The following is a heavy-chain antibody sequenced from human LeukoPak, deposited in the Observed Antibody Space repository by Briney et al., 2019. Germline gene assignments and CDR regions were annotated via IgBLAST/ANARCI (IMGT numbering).Heavy chain of an antibody. D-gene: IGHD6-19*01. V-gene: IGHV3-23*01. CDR2: ISGSGEST. J-gene: IGHJ4*02. CDR3: AREDSSGYPSGGDY. Sequence: GGSLRLSCAASGFTFSSFAMSWVRQAPGKGLEWVSSISGSGESTYYADYVKGRFTVSRDNSKNTLNLQLNSLRAEDTAVYYCAREDSSGYPSGGDYWGQGTLVTVSS. CDR1: GFTFSSFA.